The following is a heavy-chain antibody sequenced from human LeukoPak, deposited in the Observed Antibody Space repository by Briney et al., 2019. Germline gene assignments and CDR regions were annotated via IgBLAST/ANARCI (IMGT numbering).Heavy chain of an antibody. CDR3: ARHSASSSWYAYFDY. Sequence: GESLKISCKGSGYSFTSYWIGWVRQMPGKGLEWMGIIYPGDSDTRYSPFFQGQVTISADKSISTAYLQWSSLKASDTAMYYCARHSASSSWYAYFDYWGQGTLVTVSS. V-gene: IGHV5-51*01. CDR1: GYSFTSYW. D-gene: IGHD6-13*01. J-gene: IGHJ4*02. CDR2: IYPGDSDT.